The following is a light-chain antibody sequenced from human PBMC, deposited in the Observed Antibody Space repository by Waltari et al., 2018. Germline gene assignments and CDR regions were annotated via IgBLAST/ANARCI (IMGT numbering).Light chain of an antibody. CDR2: GAS. CDR3: QQSDNWPPIT. CDR1: QSVTSN. V-gene: IGKV3-15*01. J-gene: IGKJ5*01. Sequence: EIVLTQSPGTLSLSPGERATLSCRASQSVTSNYLAWYQQKPGQTPRLLIFGASTRATGVPARFSGSGSGTDFTLTISDLQSDDFAVYYCQQSDNWPPITFGQGTRLEIK.